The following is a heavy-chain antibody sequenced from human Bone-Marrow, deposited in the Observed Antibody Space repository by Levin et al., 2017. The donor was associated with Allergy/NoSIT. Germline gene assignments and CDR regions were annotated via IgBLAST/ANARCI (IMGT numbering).Heavy chain of an antibody. CDR1: GFTFSSYA. D-gene: IGHD6-19*01. CDR3: ARPSSGWTSFDY. CDR2: VSSSGGST. J-gene: IGHJ4*02. V-gene: IGHV3-23*01. Sequence: PGGSLRLSCAASGFTFSSYAMNWVRQAPGKGLEWVSGVSSSGGSTYYADSVKGRFTISRDNSKNTLYVQMNSLRAEDTAVYYCARPSSGWTSFDYWGQGTLVTVSS.